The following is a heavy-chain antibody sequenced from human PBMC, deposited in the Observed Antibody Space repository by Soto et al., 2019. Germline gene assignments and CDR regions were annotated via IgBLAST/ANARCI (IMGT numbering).Heavy chain of an antibody. CDR1: GFTFSNAW. CDR2: IKSKTDGGTT. Sequence: GGSLRLSCAASGFTFSNAWMSWVRQAPGKGLEWVGRIKSKTDGGTTDYAAPVKGRFTIPRDDSKNTLYLQMNSLKTEDTAVYYCTTERVLGTSDAFDIWGQGTMVTVSS. V-gene: IGHV3-15*01. CDR3: TTERVLGTSDAFDI. D-gene: IGHD3-16*01. J-gene: IGHJ3*02.